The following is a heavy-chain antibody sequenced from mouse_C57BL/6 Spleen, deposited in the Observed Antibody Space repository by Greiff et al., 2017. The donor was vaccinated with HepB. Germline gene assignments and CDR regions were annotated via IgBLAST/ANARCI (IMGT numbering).Heavy chain of an antibody. CDR1: GYTFTSYW. CDR3: ARSLYGSSPTFDY. V-gene: IGHV1-64*01. J-gene: IGHJ2*01. Sequence: QVQLQQPGAELVKPGASVKLSCKASGYTFTSYWMHWVKQRPGQGLEWIGMIHPNSGSTNYNEKFKSKATLTVDKSSSTAYMQLSSLTSEDSAVYYCARSLYGSSPTFDYWGQGNTLTVSS. CDR2: IHPNSGST. D-gene: IGHD1-1*01.